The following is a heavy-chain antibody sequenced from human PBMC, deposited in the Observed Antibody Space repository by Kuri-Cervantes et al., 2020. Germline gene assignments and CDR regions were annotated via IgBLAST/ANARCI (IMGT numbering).Heavy chain of an antibody. Sequence: ASVKVSCKASGYTFTSYDINWVRQATGQGLEWMGWMNPNSGNTGYAQKFQGRVTMTRNTSISTAYMELSSLRSEDTAVYYCARVNYYDSSGYYEGKRMFDYWGQGTLVTDSS. CDR3: ARVNYYDSSGYYEGKRMFDY. V-gene: IGHV1-8*01. CDR2: MNPNSGNT. CDR1: GYTFTSYD. J-gene: IGHJ4*02. D-gene: IGHD3-22*01.